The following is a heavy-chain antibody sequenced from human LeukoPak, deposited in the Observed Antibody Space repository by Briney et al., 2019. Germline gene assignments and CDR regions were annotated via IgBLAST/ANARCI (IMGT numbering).Heavy chain of an antibody. CDR3: ASWAGGNEPIGSFDY. CDR2: INLNSGGT. J-gene: IGHJ4*02. Sequence: ASVKVSCKTSGYTFTGYYMHWMRQAPGQGLEWMGWINLNSGGTNYAQKFQGRVIMTRDTSTSTAYMELNRLRFDDTAVYYCASWAGGNEPIGSFDYWGQGTLVTVSS. CDR1: GYTFTGYY. V-gene: IGHV1-2*02. D-gene: IGHD1-14*01.